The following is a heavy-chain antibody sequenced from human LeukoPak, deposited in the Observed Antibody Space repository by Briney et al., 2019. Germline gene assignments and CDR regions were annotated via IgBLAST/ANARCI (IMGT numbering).Heavy chain of an antibody. Sequence: PGGSLRLSCEASAFIFSDYEMHWVRQAPGEGLEWISYINTFSTAMYYADSVKGRFTISRDNAKNSVFLQMNSLRVDDTALYFCARSVPEPRAGMGPLDYWGQGTPVTVSS. CDR2: INTFSTAM. J-gene: IGHJ4*02. CDR1: AFIFSDYE. D-gene: IGHD1-1*01. V-gene: IGHV3-48*03. CDR3: ARSVPEPRAGMGPLDY.